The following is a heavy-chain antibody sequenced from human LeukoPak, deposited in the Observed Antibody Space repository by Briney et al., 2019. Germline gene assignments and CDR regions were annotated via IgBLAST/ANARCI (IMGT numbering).Heavy chain of an antibody. Sequence: ASVKISCKAPGDKFSGDINWARQATGQELGWIGWMNPDRGNAEYAQKIQGRETMSRDNSISTAYMELRSLRSEDTAVYYCARGAVSPDCNGGSCYSFDYLAQGTVVSVSS. D-gene: IGHD2-15*01. CDR1: GDKFSGD. V-gene: IGHV1-8*01. J-gene: IGHJ4*02. CDR3: ARGAVSPDCNGGSCYSFDY. CDR2: MNPDRGNA.